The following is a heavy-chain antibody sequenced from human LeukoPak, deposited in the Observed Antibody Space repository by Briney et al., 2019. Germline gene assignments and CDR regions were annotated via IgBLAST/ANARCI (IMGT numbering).Heavy chain of an antibody. Sequence: SVKVSCKASGGTFSSYAISWVRQAPGQGLEWMGRIIPILGIANYAQKFQGRVTITADKSTSTAYMELSSLRSEDTAVYYCARDRDWLSLNFDYWGQGTLVTVSS. V-gene: IGHV1-69*04. CDR1: GGTFSSYA. J-gene: IGHJ4*02. D-gene: IGHD3/OR15-3a*01. CDR2: IIPILGIA. CDR3: ARDRDWLSLNFDY.